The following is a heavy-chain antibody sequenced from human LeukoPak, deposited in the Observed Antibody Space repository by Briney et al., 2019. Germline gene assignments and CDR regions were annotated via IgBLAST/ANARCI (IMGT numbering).Heavy chain of an antibody. CDR2: ISWNSASV. V-gene: IGHV3-9*01. Sequence: PGGSLRLSCEASGFTFDDYGMHWVRQAPGKGLEWVSTISWNSASVGYVDSVKGRFTISRDNAKKTLYLQMNSLRPEDTALYNCAKDYGYSSSWYDYWGQGTLVTVSS. CDR3: AKDYGYSSSWYDY. CDR1: GFTFDDYG. D-gene: IGHD6-13*01. J-gene: IGHJ4*02.